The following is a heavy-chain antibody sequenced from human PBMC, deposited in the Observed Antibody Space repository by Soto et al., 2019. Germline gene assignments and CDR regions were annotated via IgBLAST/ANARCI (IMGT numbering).Heavy chain of an antibody. D-gene: IGHD3-3*01. Sequence: PGESLKISCKGSGYSFAGYWITWVRQKPGKGLELMGIIYPSDSDTRYRPSFQGQVTISADKSISSAYLQWSSRRASDTAMYYCARGGVSTRTFDYSGQGTPVTVSS. J-gene: IGHJ4*02. CDR3: ARGGVSTRTFDY. CDR2: IYPSDSDT. V-gene: IGHV5-51*01. CDR1: GYSFAGYW.